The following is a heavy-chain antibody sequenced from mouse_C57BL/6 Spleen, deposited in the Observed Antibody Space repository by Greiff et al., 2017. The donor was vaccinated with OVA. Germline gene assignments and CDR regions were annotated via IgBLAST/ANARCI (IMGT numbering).Heavy chain of an antibody. V-gene: IGHV1-53*01. J-gene: IGHJ1*03. Sequence: QVQLQQPGTELVKPGASVKLSCKASGYTFTSYWMHWVQQRPGQGLEWIGNINPSNGGTNYNEKFKSKATLTVDNAYSTAYMQISSLTSEDAAVYYCARRVGYLWYFDVWGTGTTVTVSS. CDR3: ARRVGYLWYFDV. CDR2: INPSNGGT. CDR1: GYTFTSYW. D-gene: IGHD2-2*01.